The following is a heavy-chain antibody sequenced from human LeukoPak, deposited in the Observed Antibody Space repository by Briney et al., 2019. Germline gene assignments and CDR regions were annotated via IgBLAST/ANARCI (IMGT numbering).Heavy chain of an antibody. V-gene: IGHV3-33*01. D-gene: IGHD4-23*01. CDR3: GRVRYGGYSVPIDS. CDR2: IWYDGSQK. CDR1: GFIFTKYD. Sequence: GRSLRLSCAASGFIFTKYDMHWVRQAPGKGLEWVAIIWYDGSQKHYADSVKGRFAISRDDSNNILYLEMNSLTAEDTAIYYCGRVRYGGYSVPIDSWGQGTLVTVSS. J-gene: IGHJ4*02.